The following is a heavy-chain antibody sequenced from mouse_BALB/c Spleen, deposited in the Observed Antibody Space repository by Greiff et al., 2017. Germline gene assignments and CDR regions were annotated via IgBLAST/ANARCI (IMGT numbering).Heavy chain of an antibody. CDR2: IYPGDGST. V-gene: IGHV1S56*01. D-gene: IGHD1-2*01. Sequence: VQLQESGPELVKPGASVKMSCKASGYTFTSYYIHWVKQRPGQGLEWIGWIYPGDGSTKYNEKFKGKTTLTADKSSSTAYMLLSSLTSEDSAIYFCATIHYYGSGAMDYWGQGTSVTVSS. CDR1: GYTFTSYY. CDR3: ATIHYYGSGAMDY. J-gene: IGHJ4*01.